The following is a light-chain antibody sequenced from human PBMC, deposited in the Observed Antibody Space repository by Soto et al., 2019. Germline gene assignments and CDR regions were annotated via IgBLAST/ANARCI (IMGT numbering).Light chain of an antibody. Sequence: DIQMTQSPSSLSASVGARVTITCRASQDIRKDFAWFQQRPGKIHRSLIYDASNLQSGVPSKFSGSGSGTDFNLTINSLEPEDFATYYCLQYNSHPFTFGQGTKLEIK. J-gene: IGKJ2*01. V-gene: IGKV1-16*02. CDR2: DAS. CDR1: QDIRKD. CDR3: LQYNSHPFT.